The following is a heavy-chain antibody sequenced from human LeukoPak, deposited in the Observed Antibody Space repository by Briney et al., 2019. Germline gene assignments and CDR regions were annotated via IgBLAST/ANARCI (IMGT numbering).Heavy chain of an antibody. Sequence: GGSLRLSCAASGFTFSSYAMSWVRQAPGKGLEWVSAISGSGGSTYYADSVKGRFTISRDNSKNTLYLQMNSLRAEDTAVCYCAKFPPSYSSTKPGDYWGQGTLVTVSS. CDR1: GFTFSSYA. CDR3: AKFPPSYSSTKPGDY. D-gene: IGHD6-13*01. CDR2: ISGSGGST. V-gene: IGHV3-23*01. J-gene: IGHJ4*02.